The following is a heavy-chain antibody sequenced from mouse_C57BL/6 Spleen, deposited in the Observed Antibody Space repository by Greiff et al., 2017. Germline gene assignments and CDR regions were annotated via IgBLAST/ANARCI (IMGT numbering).Heavy chain of an antibody. CDR3: TYGNPLAMDY. CDR1: GFTFSNYW. V-gene: IGHV6-3*01. D-gene: IGHD2-1*01. CDR2: IRLKSDNYAT. Sequence: EVKVEESGGGLVQPGGSMKLSCVASGFTFSNYWMNWVRQSPEKGLEWVAQIRLKSDNYATHYAESVKGRFTISRDDSKSSVDLQMNNLMAEDTGIYYCTYGNPLAMDYWGQGTSVTVSS. J-gene: IGHJ4*01.